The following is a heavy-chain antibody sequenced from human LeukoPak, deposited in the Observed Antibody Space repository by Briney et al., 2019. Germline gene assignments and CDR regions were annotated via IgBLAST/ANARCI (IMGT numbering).Heavy chain of an antibody. CDR2: ISGDGGST. Sequence: GGSQSLFCAASGFTFDDYAMHWVRQAPGKGLEWVSLISGDGGSTYYADSVKGRFTISRDNSKNSLYLQMNSLRTEDTALYYCAKWATRRYFDYWGQRSLVTVSS. J-gene: IGHJ4*02. V-gene: IGHV3-43*02. CDR3: AKWATRRYFDY. D-gene: IGHD5-12*01. CDR1: GFTFDDYA.